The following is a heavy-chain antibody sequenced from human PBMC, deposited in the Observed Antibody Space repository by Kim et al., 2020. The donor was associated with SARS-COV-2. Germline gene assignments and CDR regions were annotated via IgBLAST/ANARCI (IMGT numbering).Heavy chain of an antibody. CDR3: ATVGAYCSSTSCYSRAY. CDR2: FDPEDGET. V-gene: IGHV1-24*01. CDR1: GYTLTELS. J-gene: IGHJ4*02. D-gene: IGHD2-2*02. Sequence: ASVKVSCKVSGYTLTELSMHWVRQAPGKGLEWMGGFDPEDGETIYAQKFQGRVTMTEDTSTDTAYMELSSLRSEDTAVYYCATVGAYCSSTSCYSRAYWGQGTLVTVSS.